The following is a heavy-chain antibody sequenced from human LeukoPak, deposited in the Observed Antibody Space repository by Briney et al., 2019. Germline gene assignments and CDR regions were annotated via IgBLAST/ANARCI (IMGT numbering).Heavy chain of an antibody. J-gene: IGHJ3*02. Sequence: GGSLRLSCAASGFSFSSYWMSWVRQAPGKGLEWVSAISGSGGSTYYADSVKGRFTISRDNSKNTLYLQMNSLRAEDTAVYYCAKDPPDSSSWYGAFDIWGQGTMVTVSS. CDR1: GFSFSSYW. CDR2: ISGSGGST. CDR3: AKDPPDSSSWYGAFDI. V-gene: IGHV3-23*01. D-gene: IGHD6-13*01.